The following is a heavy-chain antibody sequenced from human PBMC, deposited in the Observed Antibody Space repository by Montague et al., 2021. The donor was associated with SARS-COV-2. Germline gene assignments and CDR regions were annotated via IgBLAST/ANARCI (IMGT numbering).Heavy chain of an antibody. J-gene: IGHJ3*02. V-gene: IGHV4-34*01. CDR2: INHRGST. D-gene: IGHD3-3*01. CDR1: GGSFSGYY. Sequence: SETLSLTCAVYGGSFSGYYSSWIRQPPGKRLEWLGEINHRGSTNYNPSLKSRVIISVDTSKNQFSLKLSSVTAADTAVYYCARGTGPRSITLFGVIISGHGFDIWGQGTMVTVSS. CDR3: ARGTGPRSITLFGVIISGHGFDI.